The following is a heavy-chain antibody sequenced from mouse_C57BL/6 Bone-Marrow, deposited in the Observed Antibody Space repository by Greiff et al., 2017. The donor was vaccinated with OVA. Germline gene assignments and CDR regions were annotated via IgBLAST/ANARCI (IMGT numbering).Heavy chain of an antibody. D-gene: IGHD1-1*02. CDR1: GFNIKDDY. CDR3: TTGWPLDY. Sequence: DVQLQESGAELVRPGASVKLSCTASGFNIKDDYMHWVKQRPAQGLEWIGWIDPENGDTEYASKFQGKATITADTSSNTAYLQLSSLTSEDTAVYYCTTGWPLDYWGQGTTLTVSS. J-gene: IGHJ2*01. CDR2: IDPENGDT. V-gene: IGHV14-4*01.